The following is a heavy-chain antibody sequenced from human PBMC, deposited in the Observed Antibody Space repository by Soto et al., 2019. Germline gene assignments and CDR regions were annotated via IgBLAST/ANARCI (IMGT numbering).Heavy chain of an antibody. V-gene: IGHV1-8*01. CDR3: ARVGDSYTDDYYYYGMDV. J-gene: IGHJ6*02. Sequence: ASVKVSCKASGYTFTSYDINWVRQATGQGLEWMGWMNPNSGNTGYAQKFQGRVTMTRNTSISTAYMELSSLRSEDTAVYYCARVGDSYTDDYYYYGMDVWGQGTTVNVSS. D-gene: IGHD2-2*02. CDR2: MNPNSGNT. CDR1: GYTFTSYD.